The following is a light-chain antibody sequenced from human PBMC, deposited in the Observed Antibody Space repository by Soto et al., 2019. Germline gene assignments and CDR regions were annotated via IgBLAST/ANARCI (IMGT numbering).Light chain of an antibody. CDR1: SSDVGAYNS. Sequence: QSVLTQPPSASGSPGQSVTISCTGTSSDVGAYNSVSWYQQHPGKVPRLMIYEVSKRPSGVPDRFSGSKSGNTASLTVSGLQDEDEAEYYCSSHEGRINLVFGGGTKVTV. J-gene: IGLJ2*01. CDR3: SSHEGRINLV. CDR2: EVS. V-gene: IGLV2-8*01.